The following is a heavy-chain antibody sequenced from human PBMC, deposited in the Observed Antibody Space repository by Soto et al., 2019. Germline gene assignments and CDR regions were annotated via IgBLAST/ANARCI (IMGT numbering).Heavy chain of an antibody. J-gene: IGHJ6*02. Sequence: QVQLVQSGAEVKKPGSSVKVSCKASGGTFSSYAISWVRQAPGQGLEWMGGIIPIFGTANYAQKFQGRVTITADESTSTAHMELSSLTSQDTAVYYCARLLVGAPPGRMDVWGQGTTVTVSS. CDR3: ARLLVGAPPGRMDV. CDR2: IIPIFGTA. V-gene: IGHV1-69*01. CDR1: GGTFSSYA. D-gene: IGHD1-26*01.